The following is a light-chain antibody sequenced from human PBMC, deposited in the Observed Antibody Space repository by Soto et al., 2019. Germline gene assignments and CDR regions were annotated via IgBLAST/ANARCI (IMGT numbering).Light chain of an antibody. Sequence: QSALTQPPSASGSLGQSVTISCTGTSGDIGTYKYVSCYQHLPGQAPKLIIYEVTERPSGVPDRFSGSKSGNTASLTVSGLQTDDEADYYCTSYAGSNYWVFGGETKLTVL. CDR3: TSYAGSNYWV. J-gene: IGLJ2*01. CDR2: EVT. CDR1: SGDIGTYKY. V-gene: IGLV2-8*01.